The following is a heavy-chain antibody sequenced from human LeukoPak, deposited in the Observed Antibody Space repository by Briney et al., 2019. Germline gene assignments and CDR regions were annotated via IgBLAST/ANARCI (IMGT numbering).Heavy chain of an antibody. D-gene: IGHD3-16*01. J-gene: IGHJ3*02. V-gene: IGHV4-59*01. CDR3: ARDLGGRALDI. CDR1: GGSISSYY. CDR2: IYYSGST. Sequence: SETLSLTCTVSGGSISSYYWSGIRQPPGKGLEWIGYIYYSGSTNYNPSLKSRVTISVDTSKNQFSLKLSSVTAADTAVYYCARDLGGRALDIWGQGTMVTVSS.